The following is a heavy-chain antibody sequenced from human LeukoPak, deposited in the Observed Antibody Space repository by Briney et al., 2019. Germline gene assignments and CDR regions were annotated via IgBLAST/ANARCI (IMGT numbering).Heavy chain of an antibody. Sequence: GGSLRLSCAASGFTFSSYWMSWVRQAPGKWLEWVANIKQDGSEKYYVDSVKGRFTISRDNAKNSLYLQMNSLRAEDTAVYYCARDTYYFASGTFDYWGQGTLVTVSS. CDR2: IKQDGSEK. D-gene: IGHD3-10*01. CDR1: GFTFSSYW. CDR3: ARDTYYFASGTFDY. V-gene: IGHV3-7*03. J-gene: IGHJ4*02.